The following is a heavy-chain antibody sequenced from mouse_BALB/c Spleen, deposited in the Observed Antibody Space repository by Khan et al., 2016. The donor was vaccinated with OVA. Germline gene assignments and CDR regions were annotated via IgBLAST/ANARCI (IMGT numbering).Heavy chain of an antibody. D-gene: IGHD2-14*01. J-gene: IGHJ3*01. CDR3: AREGAYYRSDGWFSY. CDR1: GYTFTTYT. CDR2: IIPSNGYT. Sequence: QVQLKQSGAELARPGASVKMSCKASGYTFTTYTMHWVKQRPGQGLEWIGYIIPSNGYTNYNQKFKDKSTLTADKSSSTAYMQLSSLTSDYSAVYYCAREGAYYRSDGWFSYWGQGTLVTVSA. V-gene: IGHV1-4*01.